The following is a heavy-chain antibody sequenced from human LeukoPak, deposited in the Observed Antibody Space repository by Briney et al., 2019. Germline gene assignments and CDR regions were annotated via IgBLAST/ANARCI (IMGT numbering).Heavy chain of an antibody. CDR2: IYSGGST. J-gene: IGHJ4*02. CDR3: ATGYSYGSLDY. V-gene: IGHV3-53*01. Sequence: GGSLRLSCAASGFTVSSNYTSWVRQAPGKGLEWVSVIYSGGSTYYADSVKGRFTISRDNSKNTLYLQMNSLRAEDTAVYYCATGYSYGSLDYWGQGTLVTVSS. CDR1: GFTVSSNY. D-gene: IGHD5-18*01.